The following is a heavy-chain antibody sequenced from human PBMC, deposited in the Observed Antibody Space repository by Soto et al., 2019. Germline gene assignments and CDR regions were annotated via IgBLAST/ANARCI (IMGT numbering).Heavy chain of an antibody. CDR2: INHSGST. V-gene: IGHV4-34*01. CDR1: GGSFSGYY. D-gene: IGHD2-15*01. Sequence: SETLSLTCAVYGGSFSGYYWSWIRQPPGKGLEWIGEINHSGSTNYNPSLKSRVTISVDTSKNQFSLKLSSVTAADTAVYYCARGGSGVVVAATPEFGAFDIWGQGTMVTVSS. J-gene: IGHJ3*02. CDR3: ARGGSGVVVAATPEFGAFDI.